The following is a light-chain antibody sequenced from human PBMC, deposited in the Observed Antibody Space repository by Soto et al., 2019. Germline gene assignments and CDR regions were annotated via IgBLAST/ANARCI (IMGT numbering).Light chain of an antibody. CDR1: QSINNA. Sequence: EIVMTQSPATLSVSPGERATLSCRASQSINNALAWYQQKPGQAPRLLIYGASTRATAIADRFSASGSGTEFTLTISSLQSEDFAVYYCQQYHYWWTFGHGTKVEIK. CDR3: QQYHYWWT. V-gene: IGKV3-15*01. CDR2: GAS. J-gene: IGKJ1*01.